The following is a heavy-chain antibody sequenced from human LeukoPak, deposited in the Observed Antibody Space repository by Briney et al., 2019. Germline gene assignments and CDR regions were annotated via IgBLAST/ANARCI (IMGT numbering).Heavy chain of an antibody. CDR1: GLTVSSNY. J-gene: IGHJ4*02. CDR2: LYSVGDT. V-gene: IGHV3-66*01. CDR3: ARGATVAGDFDC. D-gene: IGHD6-19*01. Sequence: GGSLRLSCVASGLTVSSNYMSWVRQAPGKGLEWVSVLYSVGDTYYADSVKGRFTISRENSKNTLYLQMNSLRVEDSAVYYCARGATVAGDFDCWGQGTLLTVSS.